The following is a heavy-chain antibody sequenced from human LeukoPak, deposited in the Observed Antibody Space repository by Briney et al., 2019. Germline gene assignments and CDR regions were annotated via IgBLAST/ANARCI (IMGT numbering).Heavy chain of an antibody. D-gene: IGHD3-10*01. CDR3: AVEVRGGQTPLPFDY. V-gene: IGHV1-2*06. CDR2: INPNSGGT. CDR1: GYTFTGYY. J-gene: IGHJ4*02. Sequence: GASVKVSCKASGYTFTGYYMHWVRQAPGQGPEWMGRINPNSGGTNYAQKFQGRVTMTRDTSISTAYMELSRLRSDDTAVYYSAVEVRGGQTPLPFDYWGQGTLVTVSS.